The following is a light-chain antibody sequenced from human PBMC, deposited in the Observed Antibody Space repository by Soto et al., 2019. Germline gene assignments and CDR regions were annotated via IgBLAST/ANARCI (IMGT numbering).Light chain of an antibody. V-gene: IGKV1-12*01. J-gene: IGKJ4*01. CDR2: AAS. Sequence: DIQMTQSPSSVSASVGARVTITCRASQCISSWLAWYQQKPGTAPKLLIYAASSLQSGVPSRFSGSGSGTDFTLTISSLQPEDFATYYCQQANSFPLTFGGGTKVEIK. CDR1: QCISSW. CDR3: QQANSFPLT.